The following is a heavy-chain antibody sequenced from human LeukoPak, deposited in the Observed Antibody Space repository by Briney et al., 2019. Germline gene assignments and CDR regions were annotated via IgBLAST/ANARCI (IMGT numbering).Heavy chain of an antibody. CDR1: GYTFSNYG. D-gene: IGHD3-16*02. CDR3: ARCDFVWGNYRSRPILYFDY. CDR2: ISGYNGET. Sequence: GASVKVSCKASGYTFSNYGISWVRQAPGQGLEWMGWISGYNGETKYAEKLQGRVTVTTDTSTSTAYMDLRSLTPDDTAVYYCARCDFVWGNYRSRPILYFDYWGQGTLVTVSS. J-gene: IGHJ4*02. V-gene: IGHV1-18*01.